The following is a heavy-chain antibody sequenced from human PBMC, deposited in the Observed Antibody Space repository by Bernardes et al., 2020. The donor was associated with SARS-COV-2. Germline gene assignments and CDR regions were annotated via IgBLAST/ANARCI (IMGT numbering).Heavy chain of an antibody. D-gene: IGHD2-2*01. CDR1: GYTFTSYG. CDR3: ARRGGPGGPMDY. Sequence: AAWKDYCKASGYTFTSYGISWVRQAPGQGLEWMGWISAYNGNTNYAQKLQGRVTMTTDTSTSTAYMELRSLRSDDTAVYYCARRGGPGGPMDYWGQGTLVTGSS. J-gene: IGHJ4*02. V-gene: IGHV1-18*01. CDR2: ISAYNGNT.